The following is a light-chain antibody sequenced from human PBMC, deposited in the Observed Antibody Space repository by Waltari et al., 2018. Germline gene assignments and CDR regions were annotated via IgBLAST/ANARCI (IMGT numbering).Light chain of an antibody. Sequence: EIVMTQSPATLSVSPGERAILSCRASQSVSGYLAWYQQKPGQAPRLLIYSASTRVTGIPARFSCSGSWTEFTLTISSLQSEDFAVYHCQQYNDWLAPTFGGGTKVEI. CDR2: SAS. J-gene: IGKJ4*01. V-gene: IGKV3-15*01. CDR1: QSVSGY. CDR3: QQYNDWLAPT.